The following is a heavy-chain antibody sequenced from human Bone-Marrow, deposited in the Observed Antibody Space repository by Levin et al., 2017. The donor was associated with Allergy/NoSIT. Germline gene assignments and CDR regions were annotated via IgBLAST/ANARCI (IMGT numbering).Heavy chain of an antibody. CDR3: ATAGPVGQAFDL. Sequence: GESLKISCKASGYTFTNYYIHWVRQAPGQGLEWMGIIRSSGGSIRYAQNFQGRVTLTTDTSTSTVYMELSSLTSDDTAIYYCATAGPVGQAFDLWGRGTLVTVSS. CDR2: IRSSGGSI. CDR1: GYTFTNYY. D-gene: IGHD1-26*01. V-gene: IGHV1-46*01. J-gene: IGHJ2*01.